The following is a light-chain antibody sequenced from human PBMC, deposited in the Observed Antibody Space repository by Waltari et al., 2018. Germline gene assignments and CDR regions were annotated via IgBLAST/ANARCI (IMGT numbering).Light chain of an antibody. CDR2: PDS. CDR1: KLGEKY. J-gene: IGLJ2*01. Sequence: SYELTQPPSVSVSPGQTATITRSGDKLGEKYACWYQQKPGQSPLLVIYPDSQRPSGVPERFSGSNSGNTATLTISGTQAMDEADYYCQAWDSSTAIFGGGTKLTVL. V-gene: IGLV3-1*01. CDR3: QAWDSSTAI.